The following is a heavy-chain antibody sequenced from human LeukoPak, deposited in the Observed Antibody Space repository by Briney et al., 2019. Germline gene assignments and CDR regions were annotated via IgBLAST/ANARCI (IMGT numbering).Heavy chain of an antibody. J-gene: IGHJ4*02. V-gene: IGHV4-34*01. D-gene: IGHD2-2*02. CDR1: GGSFSGYY. Sequence: PSETLSLTCAVYGGSFSGYYWSWIRQPPGKGLEWIGEINHSGSTNYSPSLKSRVTISVDTSKNQFSLKLSSVTAADTAVYYCARALYCSSTSCYTIAVAGPPTHFDYWGQGTLVTVSS. CDR2: INHSGST. CDR3: ARALYCSSTSCYTIAVAGPPTHFDY.